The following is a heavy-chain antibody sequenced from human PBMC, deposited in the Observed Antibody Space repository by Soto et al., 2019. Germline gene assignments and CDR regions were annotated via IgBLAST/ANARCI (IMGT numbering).Heavy chain of an antibody. CDR1: GFTFSNYG. J-gene: IGHJ1*01. V-gene: IGHV3-33*01. D-gene: IGHD3-22*01. CDR2: LWYDESNK. Sequence: QVQLVESGGGVVQPGRSLRLSCAASGFTFSNYGMNWVRQAPGKGLEWVAVLWYDESNKYYADSVKGRFTISRDNSKNTLYLQMNSLRAEDTAVYYCARDDQYYYDSSGYYAEYFQHWGQGTLVTVSS. CDR3: ARDDQYYYDSSGYYAEYFQH.